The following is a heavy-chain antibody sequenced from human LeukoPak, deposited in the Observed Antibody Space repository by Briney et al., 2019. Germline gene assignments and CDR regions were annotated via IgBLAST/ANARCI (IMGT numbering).Heavy chain of an antibody. J-gene: IGHJ4*02. CDR3: ARDRVGVGSSGWEN. D-gene: IGHD6-19*01. V-gene: IGHV1-8*01. CDR2: MNLNSGKT. Sequence: ASVKVSCKASGYTFTSYDINWVRQATGQGLEWMGWMNLNSGKTGYVQKFQGRVTMTRDTSISTAYMELSSLTSEDTAIYYCARDRVGVGSSGWENWGQGTLVTVSS. CDR1: GYTFTSYD.